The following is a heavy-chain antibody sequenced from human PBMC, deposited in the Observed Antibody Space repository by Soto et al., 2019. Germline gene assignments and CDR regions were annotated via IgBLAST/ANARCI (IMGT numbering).Heavy chain of an antibody. Sequence: SETLSLTCAVYGGSFSGYYWSWIRQPPGKGLEWIGEINHSGSTNYNPSLKSRVTISVDTSKNQFSLKLSSVTAADTAVYYCARARAAAYFIYGMDVWGQGTTVTVSS. V-gene: IGHV4-34*01. CDR3: ARARAAAYFIYGMDV. D-gene: IGHD6-13*01. CDR1: GGSFSGYY. CDR2: INHSGST. J-gene: IGHJ6*02.